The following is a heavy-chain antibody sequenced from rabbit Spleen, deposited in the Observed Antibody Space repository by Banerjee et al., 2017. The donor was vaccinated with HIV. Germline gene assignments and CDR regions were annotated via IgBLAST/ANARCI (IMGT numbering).Heavy chain of an antibody. V-gene: IGHV1S45*01. CDR2: IYTGNAKN. J-gene: IGHJ4*01. Sequence: EQLEESGGGLVKPEGSLTLTCKASGFSFSDRDVMCWVRQAPGKGLEWIGCIYTGNAKNYYATWAKGRFTISKTSSTTVTLQMTSLTAADTATYFCARDSGSYDYIDVYFNLWGPGTLVTVS. CDR3: ARDSGSYDYIDVYFNL. D-gene: IGHD5-1*01. CDR1: GFSFSDRDV.